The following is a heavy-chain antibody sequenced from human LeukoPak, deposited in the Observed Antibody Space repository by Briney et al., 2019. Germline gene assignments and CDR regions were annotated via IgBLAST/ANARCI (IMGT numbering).Heavy chain of an antibody. CDR1: GYTFTSYD. J-gene: IGHJ5*02. V-gene: IGHV1-8*01. CDR3: ARGWYSSGWYWFDP. D-gene: IGHD6-19*01. Sequence: ASVKVSCKASGYTFTSYDINWVRQATGQGLEWMGWMNPNSGNTGYAQKFQGRVTMTRNTSISTAFMELSSLRSEDTAVYYCARGWYSSGWYWFDPWGQGTLVTVSS. CDR2: MNPNSGNT.